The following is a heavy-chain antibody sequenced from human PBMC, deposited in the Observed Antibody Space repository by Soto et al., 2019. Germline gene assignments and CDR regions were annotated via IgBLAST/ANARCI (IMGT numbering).Heavy chain of an antibody. V-gene: IGHV3-30*18. CDR2: ISYDGTNN. Sequence: QVQLVESGGGVVQPGRSLRLSCAASGFTFSSYGMHWVRQAPGKGLEWVAVISYDGTNNYYTESVKGRFTISRDNSMNTLFLQMNSLRAENTAVYFSAKGDCSGGSCYFSAFDIWGQGTMVTVSS. CDR3: AKGDCSGGSCYFSAFDI. D-gene: IGHD2-15*01. CDR1: GFTFSSYG. J-gene: IGHJ3*02.